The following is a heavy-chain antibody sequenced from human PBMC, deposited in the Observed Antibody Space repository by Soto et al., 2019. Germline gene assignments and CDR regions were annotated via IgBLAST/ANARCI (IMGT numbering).Heavy chain of an antibody. CDR2: ISAYNGNT. CDR1: GYTFTSYG. CDR3: ARDSCSSTSCYDTYNWFDP. V-gene: IGHV1-18*04. J-gene: IGHJ5*02. Sequence: ASVKVSCKASGYTFTSYGISWVRQAPGQGLEWMGWISAYNGNTNYAQKLQGRVTMTTDTSTSTAYMELRSLRSDDTAVYYCARDSCSSTSCYDTYNWFDPWGQGTLVTVSS. D-gene: IGHD2-2*01.